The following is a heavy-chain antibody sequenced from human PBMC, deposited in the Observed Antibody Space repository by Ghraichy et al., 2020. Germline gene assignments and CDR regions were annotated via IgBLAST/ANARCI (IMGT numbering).Heavy chain of an antibody. V-gene: IGHV4-39*07. J-gene: IGHJ5*02. CDR2: IDYSGST. Sequence: SETLSLTCTVSGGSISSSSYYWGWIRQPPGKGLEWIGSIDYSGSTYYNPSLKSRVTISVDTSKNQFSLKLSSVTAADTAVYYCARGTVGDSSGYYPNWFDPWGQGTLVTVSS. D-gene: IGHD3-22*01. CDR3: ARGTVGDSSGYYPNWFDP. CDR1: GGSISSSSYY.